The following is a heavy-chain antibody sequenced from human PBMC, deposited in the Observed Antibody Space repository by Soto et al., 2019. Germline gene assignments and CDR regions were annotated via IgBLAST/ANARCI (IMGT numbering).Heavy chain of an antibody. D-gene: IGHD3-16*02. Sequence: SETLSLTCTLSGGSISSGDYYWSWIRQPPGKGLEWIGYICYGGTTKYNPSLKSRVAISVGPSKNQFSLSLTSVTAADTAVYYCARDRSSYFDYWGQGTPVTVSS. CDR3: ARDRSSYFDY. J-gene: IGHJ4*02. CDR1: GGSISSGDYY. CDR2: ICYGGTT. V-gene: IGHV4-61*08.